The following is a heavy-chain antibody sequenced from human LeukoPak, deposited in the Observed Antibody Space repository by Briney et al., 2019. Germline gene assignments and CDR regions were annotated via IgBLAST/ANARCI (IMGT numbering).Heavy chain of an antibody. Sequence: ASVRVSRKNSVYTFSIFGISWVRQVPEQGPERVGRIKIGEGKTHYAQKLQDRVSITRDISSNTAFLEVRNLRSDDTAVYFCARSYYSSSWYYFAHWGQGTRVTVSS. V-gene: IGHV1-18*01. CDR2: IKIGEGKT. D-gene: IGHD6-13*01. CDR3: ARSYYSSSWYYFAH. J-gene: IGHJ4*02. CDR1: VYTFSIFG.